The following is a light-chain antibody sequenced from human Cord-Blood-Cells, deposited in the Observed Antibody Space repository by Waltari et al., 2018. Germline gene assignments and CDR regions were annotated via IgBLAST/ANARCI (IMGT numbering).Light chain of an antibody. CDR1: SRDVGSYNP. J-gene: IGLJ2*01. Sequence: QSALTQPASVSGSPGQSITISCTGTSRDVGSYNPVSWYQQHPGKAPKLMIYEVSKRPSGVSNRFSGSKSGNTASLTISGLQAEDEADYYCCSYAGSSTLVFGGGTKLTVL. CDR3: CSYAGSSTLV. V-gene: IGLV2-23*02. CDR2: EVS.